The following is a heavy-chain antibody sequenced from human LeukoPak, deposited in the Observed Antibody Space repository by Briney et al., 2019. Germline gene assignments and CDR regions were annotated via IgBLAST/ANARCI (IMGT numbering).Heavy chain of an antibody. CDR2: IYSGGST. CDR1: EFSVGSNY. V-gene: IGHV3-66*01. CDR3: ARVRSEGNYREYYYYYMDV. Sequence: GGSLRLSCAASEFSVGSNYMTWVRQAPGKGLEWVSLIYSGGSTYYADSVKGRFTISRDNAKNSLYLQMNSLRAEDTAVYYCARVRSEGNYREYYYYYMDVWGKGTTVTVSS. D-gene: IGHD4-11*01. J-gene: IGHJ6*03.